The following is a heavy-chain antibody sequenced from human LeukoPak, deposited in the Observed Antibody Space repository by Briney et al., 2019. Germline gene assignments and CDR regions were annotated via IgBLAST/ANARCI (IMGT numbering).Heavy chain of an antibody. CDR2: INPNSGGT. D-gene: IGHD3-10*01. CDR1: GYTFTGYY. Sequence: ASVKVSCKASGYTFTGYYMHWVRQAPGQGLEWMGWINPNSGGTNYAQKFQGRVTMTRDTSISTAYMELSRLRSDDTAVYYCARAGCGAKLLWFGELLNNYYYYYMDVWGKGTTVTVSS. V-gene: IGHV1-2*02. CDR3: ARAGCGAKLLWFGELLNNYYYYYMDV. J-gene: IGHJ6*03.